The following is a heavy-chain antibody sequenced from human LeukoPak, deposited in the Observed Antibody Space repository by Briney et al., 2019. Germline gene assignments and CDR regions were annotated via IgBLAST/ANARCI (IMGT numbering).Heavy chain of an antibody. J-gene: IGHJ5*02. CDR3: ARVIREHPSSWWFDP. CDR1: GGSISSYY. V-gene: IGHV4-4*09. D-gene: IGHD1-26*01. CDR2: IYTSGST. Sequence: SETLSLTCTVSGGSISSYYWSWIRQPPGKGLEWIGYIYTSGSTNYNPSLKSRVTISVDTSKNQFSLKLSSVTAADTAVYYCARVIREHPSSWWFDPWGQGTLVTVSS.